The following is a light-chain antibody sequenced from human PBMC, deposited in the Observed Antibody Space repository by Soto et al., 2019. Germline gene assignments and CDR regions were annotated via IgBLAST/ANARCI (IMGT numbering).Light chain of an antibody. J-gene: IGKJ5*01. V-gene: IGKV1-5*03. CDR1: ESIDSW. Sequence: DIQMTQSPSTLSASVGDRVTITCRASESIDSWLAWHQQKPGRAPKLLISKASSLESGVPSRFSGSGSGTEFTLTISSLQPDDFATYYCQQYNSYPITFGQGTRLEIK. CDR2: KAS. CDR3: QQYNSYPIT.